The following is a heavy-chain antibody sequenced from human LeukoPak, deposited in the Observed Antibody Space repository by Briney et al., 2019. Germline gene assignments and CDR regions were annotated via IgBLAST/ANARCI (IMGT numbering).Heavy chain of an antibody. CDR2: ISGSGGST. CDR3: AKLTGYSYGYLGYYYYMDV. V-gene: IGHV3-23*01. D-gene: IGHD5-18*01. J-gene: IGHJ6*03. Sequence: PGGSLRLSCAASGFTFSSYAMSWVRQAPGKGLEWVSAISGSGGSTYYADSVKGRFTISRDNSKNTLYLQMNSLRAEDTAVYYCAKLTGYSYGYLGYYYYMDVWGKGTTVTISS. CDR1: GFTFSSYA.